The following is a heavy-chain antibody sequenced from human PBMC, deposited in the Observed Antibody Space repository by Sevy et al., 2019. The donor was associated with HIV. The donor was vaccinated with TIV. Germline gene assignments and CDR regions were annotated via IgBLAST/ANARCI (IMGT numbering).Heavy chain of an antibody. D-gene: IGHD3-3*01. J-gene: IGHJ4*02. CDR2: IWYDGSNI. V-gene: IGHV3-33*01. Sequence: GGSLRLSCAASGFTFSNHGMHWVRQAPGKGPEWVALIWYDGSNIYYSDSAKGRFTISRDDSKNKLYLQMYSLRPEDTAVYYCARESSHDFWSGYWGYLDYRGQGTLVTVSS. CDR3: ARESSHDFWSGYWGYLDY. CDR1: GFTFSNHG.